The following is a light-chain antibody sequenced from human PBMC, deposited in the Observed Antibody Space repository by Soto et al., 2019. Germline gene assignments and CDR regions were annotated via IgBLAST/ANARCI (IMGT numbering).Light chain of an antibody. CDR3: QQSFRTPRT. CDR1: QSVRSH. J-gene: IGKJ1*01. Sequence: DIQMTQSPSSLSASVGDRVTITCRASQSVRSHLNWFQQKPGKAPDLLIYGASTLQFGVPSRFSGSGSGTDSILTISNLQPEDFAIYYCQQSFRTPRTFGQGTKVDIK. V-gene: IGKV1-39*01. CDR2: GAS.